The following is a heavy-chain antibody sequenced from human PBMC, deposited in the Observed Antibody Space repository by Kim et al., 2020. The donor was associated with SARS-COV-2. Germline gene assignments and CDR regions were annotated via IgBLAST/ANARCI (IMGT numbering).Heavy chain of an antibody. CDR1: GFTFSNAW. CDR3: TTETNYYDSSTLDY. Sequence: GSLRLSCAASGFTFSNAWMSWVRQAPGKGLEWVGRIKSKTDGGTTDYAAPVKGRFTISRDDSKNTLYLQMNSLKTEDTAVYYCTTETNYYDSSTLDYWGQGTLVTVSS. D-gene: IGHD3-22*01. CDR2: IKSKTDGGTT. J-gene: IGHJ4*02. V-gene: IGHV3-15*01.